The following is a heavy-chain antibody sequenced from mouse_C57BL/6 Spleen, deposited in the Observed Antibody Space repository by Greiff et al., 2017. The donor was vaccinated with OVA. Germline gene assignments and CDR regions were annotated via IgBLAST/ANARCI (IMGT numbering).Heavy chain of an antibody. D-gene: IGHD1-1*01. CDR3: ARRYYYGSSSNWYFDV. J-gene: IGHJ1*03. V-gene: IGHV1-69*01. CDR1: GYTFTSYW. Sequence: VQLQQSGAELVMPGASVKLSCKASGYTFTSYWMHWVKQRPGQGLEWIGEIDPSDSYTNYNQKFKGKSTLTVDKSSSTAYMQLSSLTSEDSAVYYCARRYYYGSSSNWYFDVWGTGTTVTVSS. CDR2: IDPSDSYT.